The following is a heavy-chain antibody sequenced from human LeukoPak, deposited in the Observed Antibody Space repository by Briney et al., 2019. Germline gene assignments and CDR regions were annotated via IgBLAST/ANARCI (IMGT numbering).Heavy chain of an antibody. V-gene: IGHV4-38-2*02. Sequence: SETLSLTCTVSGYSISSGYYWGWIRQPPGKGLEWIGSGSTYYNPSLKSRVTILVDTSKNQFSLKLSSVTAADTAVYYCARLEAAYYFDYWGQGTLVTVSS. CDR3: ARLEAAYYFDY. D-gene: IGHD6-13*01. CDR2: SGST. J-gene: IGHJ4*02. CDR1: GYSISSGYY.